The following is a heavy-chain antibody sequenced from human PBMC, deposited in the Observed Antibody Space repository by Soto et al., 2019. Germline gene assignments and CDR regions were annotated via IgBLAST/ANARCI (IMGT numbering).Heavy chain of an antibody. D-gene: IGHD4-17*01. J-gene: IGHJ4*02. V-gene: IGHV4-38-2*01. CDR2: ICHSGST. CDR3: ARMSGTTVTSTFDF. CDR1: GYSISSGYY. Sequence: LSLTCSVSGYSISSGYYWGCIRQPPGKGLEWIASICHSGSTYYNPSLKSRVTISVDTSKNQFSLNLSSVTAADTAVYFCARMSGTTVTSTFDFWGQGTLVTVSS.